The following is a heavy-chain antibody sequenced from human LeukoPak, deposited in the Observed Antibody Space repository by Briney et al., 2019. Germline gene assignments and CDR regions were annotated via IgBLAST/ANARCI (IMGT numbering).Heavy chain of an antibody. Sequence: PGGSLRLSCAASGFTFSSYAMSWVRQSPGKGLEWVSVIGRGGGATYYADSVKGRFTISRDNSKNTLYLQMNSLRAEDTAVYYCATQTVDTAMVMLMGYYYGMDVWGQGTTVTVSS. J-gene: IGHJ6*02. D-gene: IGHD5-18*01. CDR2: IGRGGGAT. CDR1: GFTFSSYA. V-gene: IGHV3-23*01. CDR3: ATQTVDTAMVMLMGYYYGMDV.